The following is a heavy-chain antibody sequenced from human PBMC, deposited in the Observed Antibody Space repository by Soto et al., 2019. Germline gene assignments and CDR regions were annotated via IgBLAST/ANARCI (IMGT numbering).Heavy chain of an antibody. CDR3: ARHGDTAMAYYYYGMDV. V-gene: IGHV5-51*01. CDR1: GYSFTSYW. D-gene: IGHD5-18*01. CDR2: IYPGDSDT. Sequence: GESLKISCKGSGYSFTSYWIGWVRQMPGKGLEWMGIIYPGDSDTRYSPSFQGKVTISADKSISTAYLQWSSLKASDTAMYYCARHGDTAMAYYYYGMDVWGQGTTVTVSS. J-gene: IGHJ6*02.